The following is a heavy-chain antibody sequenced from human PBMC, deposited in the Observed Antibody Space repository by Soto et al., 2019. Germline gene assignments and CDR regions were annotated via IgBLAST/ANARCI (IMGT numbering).Heavy chain of an antibody. D-gene: IGHD4-17*01. CDR3: ARARYGDGDYYMAV. V-gene: IGHV3-11*01. Sequence: PGGSLRLSCAASGFTFSDYYMSWIRQAPGKGLEWVSYISSSGSTIYYADSVKGRFTISRDNAKNSLYLQMNSLRAEDTAVYYGARARYGDGDYYMAVFVKGPTVTASS. CDR1: GFTFSDYY. J-gene: IGHJ6*03. CDR2: ISSSGSTI.